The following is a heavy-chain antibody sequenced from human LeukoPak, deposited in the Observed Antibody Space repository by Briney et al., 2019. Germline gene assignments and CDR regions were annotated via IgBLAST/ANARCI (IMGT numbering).Heavy chain of an antibody. D-gene: IGHD6-13*01. V-gene: IGHV4-59*08. CDR3: ARGLSSSWYWLDP. CDR2: IYYSGST. J-gene: IGHJ5*02. Sequence: EASETLSLTCTVSGGSISSYYWSWIRQPPGKGLEWIGYIYYSGSTNYNPSLKSRVTILVDTSKNQFSLKLSSVTAADTAVYYCARGLSSSWYWLDPWDQGTLVTVSS. CDR1: GGSISSYY.